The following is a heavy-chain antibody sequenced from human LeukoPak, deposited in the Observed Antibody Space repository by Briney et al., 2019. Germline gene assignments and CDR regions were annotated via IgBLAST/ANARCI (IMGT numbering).Heavy chain of an antibody. CDR2: IYYSGST. J-gene: IGHJ5*02. CDR3: ARVGIAAAGTFDP. CDR1: GGSISSYY. V-gene: IGHV4-59*01. D-gene: IGHD6-13*01. Sequence: SETLSLTCTVSGGSISSYYWSWIRQPPGKGLEWIGYIYYSGSTNYNPSLKSRVTISVDTSKNQFSLKLSSVTAADTAVYYCARVGIAAAGTFDPWGQGTLVTVST.